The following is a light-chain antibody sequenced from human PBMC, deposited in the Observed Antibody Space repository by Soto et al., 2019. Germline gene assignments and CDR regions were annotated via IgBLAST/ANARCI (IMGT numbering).Light chain of an antibody. CDR1: QGISSY. J-gene: IGKJ4*01. Sequence: DIQLTQSPSFLSASVGDRVTITCRASQGISSYLAWYQQKPGKAPKLLIYDASTLQSGVPSRFSGSGSGTEFTLTISSLQPEDFATYYCQQASSFPLTFGGGTKVDIK. CDR3: QQASSFPLT. V-gene: IGKV1-9*01. CDR2: DAS.